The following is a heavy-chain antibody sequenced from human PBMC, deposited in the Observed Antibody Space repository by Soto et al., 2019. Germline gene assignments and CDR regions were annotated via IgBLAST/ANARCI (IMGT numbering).Heavy chain of an antibody. J-gene: IGHJ6*02. CDR1: GGTFSTAA. CDR2: IMPIFRTA. CDR3: ARDKDRPQLGGNYYYIMDV. Sequence: QVQVEQSGAEVKKPGSSVKVSCKASGGTFSTAAISWVRQAPGQGLEWMGGIMPIFRTANYAQKFQGRVTSDADESTTTAYLELRSLRSEDTAVYYCARDKDRPQLGGNYYYIMDVWGQGTTVTVSS. D-gene: IGHD3-3*02. V-gene: IGHV1-69*12.